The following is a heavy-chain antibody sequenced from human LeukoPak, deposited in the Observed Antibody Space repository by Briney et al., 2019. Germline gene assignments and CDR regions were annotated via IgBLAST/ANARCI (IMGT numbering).Heavy chain of an antibody. D-gene: IGHD6-19*01. CDR2: MNPNSGNT. Sequence: APVKVSCKASGYTFTSYDINWVRQATGQGLEWMGWMNPNSGNTGYAQKFQGRVTMTRNTSISTAYMELSSLRSEDTAVYYCARRRGLVRSYYFDYWGQGTLVTVSS. V-gene: IGHV1-8*01. CDR1: GYTFTSYD. CDR3: ARRRGLVRSYYFDY. J-gene: IGHJ4*02.